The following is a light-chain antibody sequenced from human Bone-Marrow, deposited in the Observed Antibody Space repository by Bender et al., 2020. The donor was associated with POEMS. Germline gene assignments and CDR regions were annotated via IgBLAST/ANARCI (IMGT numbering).Light chain of an antibody. V-gene: IGLV1-40*01. J-gene: IGLJ3*02. CDR1: SSNTGSGYD. CDR2: GYN. Sequence: QSLLTQPASVSGSPGQSIIIPCTGSSSNTGSGYDINWYQHLPGTAPKLLIYGYNNRPSGVPDRFSGSKSGTSASLAITGLQAEDEGDYYCQSYDNSLGGWVFGGGTKLTVL. CDR3: QSYDNSLGGWV.